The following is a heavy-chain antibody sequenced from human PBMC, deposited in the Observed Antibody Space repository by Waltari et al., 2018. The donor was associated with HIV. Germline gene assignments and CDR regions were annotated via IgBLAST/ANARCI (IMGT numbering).Heavy chain of an antibody. J-gene: IGHJ6*01. V-gene: IGHV3-7*01. CDR2: INKDGRQI. Sequence: EVQLVESGGGLVQPGGSLRLSCAASGSRLSHYWVNWVRQFPGKGVEWVDKINKDGRQIYYVDAVKGRFTISRDDGKYSVVLEMNNMRVEDAGIYYCARDGSEFQILSCTYYQHGMDVWGQGTTVLVSS. D-gene: IGHD3-10*01. CDR1: GSRLSHYW. CDR3: ARDGSEFQILSCTYYQHGMDV.